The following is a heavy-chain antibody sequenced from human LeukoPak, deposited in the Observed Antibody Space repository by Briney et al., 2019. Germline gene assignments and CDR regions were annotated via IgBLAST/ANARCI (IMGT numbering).Heavy chain of an antibody. J-gene: IGHJ4*02. V-gene: IGHV3-11*04. Sequence: GGSLRLSCAASGFTFSDYYMSWIGQAPGKRLEWVSYISSSGSTIYYADSVKGRFTISRDNARNSLYLQMNSLRAEDTAVYYCASAYGSGSDYWGQGTLLTVSS. CDR3: ASAYGSGSDY. CDR2: ISSSGSTI. CDR1: GFTFSDYY. D-gene: IGHD3-10*01.